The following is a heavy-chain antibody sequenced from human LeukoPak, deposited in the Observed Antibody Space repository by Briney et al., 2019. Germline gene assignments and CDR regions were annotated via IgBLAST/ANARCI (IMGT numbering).Heavy chain of an antibody. CDR1: GFTFCVYS. V-gene: IGHV3-48*04. J-gene: IGHJ4*02. Sequence: GVPVTLLCAPWGFTFCVYSVLGVPHATGKAVEGLSYIRSNRNNIYYAVSVKGRFTTSRDNAKNSLYLQMNSLRAEDTAVYYCARGCGLHLSPASSYYDSRCRYFDDWGQGTLVTVSS. D-gene: IGHD3-22*01. CDR3: ARGCGLHLSPASSYYDSRCRYFDD. CDR2: IRSNRNNI.